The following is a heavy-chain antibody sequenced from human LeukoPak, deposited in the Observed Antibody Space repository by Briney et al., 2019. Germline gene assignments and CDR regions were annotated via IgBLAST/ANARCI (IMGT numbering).Heavy chain of an antibody. D-gene: IGHD5-18*01. CDR3: ARDPDTAMVPFDY. Sequence: GGSLRLSCAASGFTFSSYWMSWVRQAPGKGLEWVSGINWNGGSTGYADSVKGRFTISRDNAKNSLYLQMNSLRAEDTALYYCARDPDTAMVPFDYWGQGTLVTVSS. CDR1: GFTFSSYW. CDR2: INWNGGST. V-gene: IGHV3-20*04. J-gene: IGHJ4*02.